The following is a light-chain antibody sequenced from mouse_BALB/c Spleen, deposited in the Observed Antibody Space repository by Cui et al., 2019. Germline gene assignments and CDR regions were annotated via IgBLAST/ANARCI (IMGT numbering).Light chain of an antibody. CDR2: DTS. Sequence: QIVLTQSPAIMSASPGEKVTMTCSASSSVSYMYWYQQKPGSSPRLLIYDTSNLASGVPVRFSGSGSGTSYSLTISRMEAGDAATYYCQQWSSYPFTFGSGTKLEIK. CDR1: SSVSY. J-gene: IGKJ4*01. CDR3: QQWSSYPFT. V-gene: IGKV4-55*01.